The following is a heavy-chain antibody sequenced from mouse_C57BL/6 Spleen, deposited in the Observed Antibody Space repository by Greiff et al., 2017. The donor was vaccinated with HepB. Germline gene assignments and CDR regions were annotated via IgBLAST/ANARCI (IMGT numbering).Heavy chain of an antibody. CDR3: AREGPVYYDYED. CDR1: GYTFTSYW. J-gene: IGHJ2*01. D-gene: IGHD2-4*01. CDR2: IYPGSGST. Sequence: QVQLKQPGAELVKPGASVKMSCKASGYTFTSYWITWVKQRPGQGLEWIGDIYPGSGSTNYNEKFKSKATLTVDTSSSTAYMQRSSLTSEDSAVYYCAREGPVYYDYEDWGQGTTLTVSS. V-gene: IGHV1-55*01.